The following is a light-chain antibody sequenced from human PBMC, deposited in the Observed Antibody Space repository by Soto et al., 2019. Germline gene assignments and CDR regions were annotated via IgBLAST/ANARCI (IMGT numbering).Light chain of an antibody. CDR1: SSDVGGYNY. Sequence: QCVLTQPPSASGSPGQSVTISCTGTSSDVGGYNYVSWYQQHPGKAPKVVIYEVSKRPSGVPDRFSGSKSGNTASLTVSGLQAEDEADYYCTSYVGGNNHYVLGTGTKLTVL. CDR2: EVS. J-gene: IGLJ1*01. CDR3: TSYVGGNNHYV. V-gene: IGLV2-8*01.